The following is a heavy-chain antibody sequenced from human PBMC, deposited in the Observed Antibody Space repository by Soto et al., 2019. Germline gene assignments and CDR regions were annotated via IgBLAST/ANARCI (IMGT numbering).Heavy chain of an antibody. D-gene: IGHD3-16*01. CDR1: GFTFSSND. J-gene: IGHJ3*01. V-gene: IGHV3-53*01. CDR2: IWTSGST. Sequence: EVQLVESGGGLIQPGGSLRLSCEASGFTFSSNDMNWVRQAPGKGLEWVSLIWTSGSTAYADSVKGRFTISRDNSKSALYLHTGTLRAEDTAVYYCATRPLLRGGPWGQGTMVTVSS. CDR3: ATRPLLRGGP.